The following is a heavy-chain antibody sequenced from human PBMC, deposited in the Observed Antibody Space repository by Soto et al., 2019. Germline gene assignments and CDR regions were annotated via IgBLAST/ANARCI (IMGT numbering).Heavy chain of an antibody. CDR3: ASEVAATYYFDY. J-gene: IGHJ4*02. V-gene: IGHV1-69*13. CDR2: IIPIFGTA. Sequence: GASVEVSCKDCCGGFSSYASSWGRQAPGQGLEWMGGIIPIFGTANYDQKFQGRVTITADESTSTAYMELSSLRSEDTAVYYCASEVAATYYFDYWGQGTLVTVSS. CDR1: CGGFSSYA. D-gene: IGHD2-15*01.